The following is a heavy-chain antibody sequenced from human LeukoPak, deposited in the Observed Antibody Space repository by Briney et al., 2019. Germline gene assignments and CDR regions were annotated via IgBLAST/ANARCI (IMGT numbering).Heavy chain of an antibody. CDR2: IYYSGTT. V-gene: IGHV4-61*01. Sequence: SETLSLTCTVSGDSVSSGTYYWSWIRQPPGKGLEWIGYIYYSGTTNYNPSLKSRVAISIDTSRNQFSLKLSSVTAADTAVYYCARGFGGATTSFDYWGQGTLVTVSS. D-gene: IGHD1-26*01. CDR3: ARGFGGATTSFDY. J-gene: IGHJ4*02. CDR1: GDSVSSGTYY.